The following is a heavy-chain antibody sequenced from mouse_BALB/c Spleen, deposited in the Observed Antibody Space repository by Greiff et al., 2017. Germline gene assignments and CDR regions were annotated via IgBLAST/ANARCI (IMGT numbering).Heavy chain of an antibody. D-gene: IGHD2-3*01. Sequence: QVQLQQSGAELMKPGASVKISCKATGYTFSSYWIEWVKQRPGHGLEWIGEILPGSGSTNYNEKFKGKATFTADTSSNTAYMQLSSLTSEDSAVYYCTRSDGYYLYYFDYWGQGTTLTVSS. CDR3: TRSDGYYLYYFDY. CDR1: GYTFSSYW. CDR2: ILPGSGST. J-gene: IGHJ2*01. V-gene: IGHV1-9*01.